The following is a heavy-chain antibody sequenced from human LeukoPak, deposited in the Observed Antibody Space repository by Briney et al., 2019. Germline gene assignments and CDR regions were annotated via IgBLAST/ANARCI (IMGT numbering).Heavy chain of an antibody. Sequence: GGSLRLSCTVSGLTFGDYAMSWVRQAPGMGLEWVSHIIASAGSTDYADSVKGRFTISRDNSKNTLYLQMTSLRAEDTAVYYCAKSAPSKYWGQGTLVTVSS. D-gene: IGHD4-11*01. V-gene: IGHV3-23*01. CDR1: GLTFGDYA. CDR3: AKSAPSKY. J-gene: IGHJ4*02. CDR2: IIASAGST.